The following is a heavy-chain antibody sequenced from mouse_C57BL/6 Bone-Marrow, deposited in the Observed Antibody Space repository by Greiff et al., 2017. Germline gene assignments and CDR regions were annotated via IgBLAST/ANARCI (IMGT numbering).Heavy chain of an antibody. D-gene: IGHD1-2*01. CDR3: ARLGERPYYFDY. CDR2: IDPSDSYT. CDR1: GYTFTSYW. V-gene: IGHV1-69*01. J-gene: IGHJ2*01. Sequence: VQLQQPGAELVMPGASVKLSCKASGYTFTSYWMHWVKQRPGQGLEWIGEIDPSDSYTNYNQKFKGKSTLTVDNSSSTAYMQLSSLTSEDSAVYYCARLGERPYYFDYWGQGTTLTVSS.